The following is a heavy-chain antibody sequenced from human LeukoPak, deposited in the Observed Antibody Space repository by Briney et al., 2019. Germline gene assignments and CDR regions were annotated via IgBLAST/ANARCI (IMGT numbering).Heavy chain of an antibody. CDR1: GFTFGDYA. CDR3: LRPMAFDI. Sequence: PGGSLRLSCTASGFTFGDYAMSWVRQAPGKGLEWVGFIRSKTRGGTTEYAASVKGRFTISRDDSRNIAYLQMNSLRTEDTAVYYCLRPMAFDIWGQGAMVTVSS. CDR2: IRSKTRGGTT. V-gene: IGHV3-49*04. J-gene: IGHJ3*02. D-gene: IGHD3-16*01.